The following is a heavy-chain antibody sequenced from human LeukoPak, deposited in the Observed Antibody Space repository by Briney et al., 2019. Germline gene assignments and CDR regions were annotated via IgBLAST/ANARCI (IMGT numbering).Heavy chain of an antibody. Sequence: PGGSLRLSCAASGFTFNSYWMNWVRQAPGKGLEWVANIKQDGAEKYYVDSVKGRFTTSRDNAKSSLYLQMNSLRAEDTAVYYCASPYCSSTSCSTLHDFWGQGTLVTVSS. D-gene: IGHD2-2*01. J-gene: IGHJ4*02. V-gene: IGHV3-7*01. CDR1: GFTFNSYW. CDR2: IKQDGAEK. CDR3: ASPYCSSTSCSTLHDF.